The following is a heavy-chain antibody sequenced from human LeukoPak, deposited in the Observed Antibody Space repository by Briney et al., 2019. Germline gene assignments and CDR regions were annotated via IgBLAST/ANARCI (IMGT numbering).Heavy chain of an antibody. CDR2: IYYSGST. D-gene: IGHD3-10*01. J-gene: IGHJ4*02. V-gene: IGHV4-59*01. Sequence: SETLSLTCTVSGGSISSYYWSWIRQPPGKGLEWIGYIYYSGSTNYNPSLKSRVTISVDTSKNQFSLKLSSVTAADTAVYYCARAVYYGKDFDYWGQGTLVTVSS. CDR1: GGSISSYY. CDR3: ARAVYYGKDFDY.